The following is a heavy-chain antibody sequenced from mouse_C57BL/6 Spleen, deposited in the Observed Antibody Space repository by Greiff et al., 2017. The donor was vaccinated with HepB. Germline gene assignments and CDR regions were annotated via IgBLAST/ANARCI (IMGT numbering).Heavy chain of an antibody. CDR1: GFTFSSYG. J-gene: IGHJ2*01. V-gene: IGHV5-6*01. CDR3: ARQSGYEDFDY. D-gene: IGHD1-2*01. Sequence: EVHLVESGGDLVKPGGSLKLSCAASGFTFSSYGMSWVRQTPDKRLEWVATISSGGSYTYYPDSVKGRFTISRDNAKNTLYLQMSSLKSEDTAMYYCARQSGYEDFDYWGQGTTLTVSS. CDR2: ISSGGSYT.